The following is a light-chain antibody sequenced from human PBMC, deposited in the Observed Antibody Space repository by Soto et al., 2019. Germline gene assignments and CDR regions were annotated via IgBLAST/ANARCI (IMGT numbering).Light chain of an antibody. Sequence: AIRMTQSPSSFSASTGDRVTITCRASQGISSYLAWYQQKPGKAPKLLIYAASTLQSGVPSRFSGSGSGTDFTFTISCLQSEDFATYYCQQYYSYPPFTFGPGTKVDIK. V-gene: IGKV1-8*01. CDR2: AAS. CDR3: QQYYSYPPFT. J-gene: IGKJ3*01. CDR1: QGISSY.